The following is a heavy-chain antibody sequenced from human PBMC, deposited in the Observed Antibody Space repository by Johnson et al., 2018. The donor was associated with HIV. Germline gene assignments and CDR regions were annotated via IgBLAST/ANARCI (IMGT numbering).Heavy chain of an antibody. CDR1: GFTFSSYA. V-gene: IGHV3-30-3*01. D-gene: IGHD1-26*01. CDR3: ARGDRSTYYRRGAFDI. Sequence: QVQLVESGGGVVQPGRSLRLSCAASGFTFSSYALHWVRQAPGKGLDWVAIISYDGSNKYYADSVKGRFTISRDNSKNTLYLQMNSLRAEDTALYYCARGDRSTYYRRGAFDIWGRGTMVTVSS. J-gene: IGHJ3*02. CDR2: ISYDGSNK.